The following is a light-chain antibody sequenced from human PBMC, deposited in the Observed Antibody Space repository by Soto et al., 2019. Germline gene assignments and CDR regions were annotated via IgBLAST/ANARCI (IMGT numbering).Light chain of an antibody. J-gene: IGKJ5*01. V-gene: IGKV3D-15*02. CDR3: QQYGSSPIT. Sequence: IVMTQSPATLSVSPGERATLSCRASQSVSSFLAWYQRRPGQAPRLLIYGASTRATGIPARFSGSGSGTEFTLTISSLQSEDFAVYYCQQYGSSPITFGQGTRLEIK. CDR2: GAS. CDR1: QSVSSF.